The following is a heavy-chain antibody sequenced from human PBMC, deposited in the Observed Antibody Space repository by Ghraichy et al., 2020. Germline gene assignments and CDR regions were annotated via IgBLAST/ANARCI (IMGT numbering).Heavy chain of an antibody. CDR2: ISSSSSYI. J-gene: IGHJ4*02. CDR1: GFTFSSYS. Sequence: GGSLRLSCAASGFTFSSYSMNWVRQAPGKGLEWVSSISSSSSYIYYADSVKGRFTISRDNAKNSLYLQMNSLRAEDTAVYYCARGRYSGYEQDFDYWGQGTLVTVSS. V-gene: IGHV3-21*01. D-gene: IGHD5-12*01. CDR3: ARGRYSGYEQDFDY.